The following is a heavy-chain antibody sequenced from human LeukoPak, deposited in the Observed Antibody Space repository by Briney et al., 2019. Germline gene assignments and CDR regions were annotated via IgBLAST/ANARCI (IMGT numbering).Heavy chain of an antibody. Sequence: ASVKVSCKASGYTFTGYYMHWVRQAPGQGLEWMGIINPSGGSTTYAQKFQGRVTMTRDRSTSTVYMELSSLRSEDTAVYYCAREGKYCSSTSCLGWFDPWGQGTLVTVSS. CDR2: INPSGGST. J-gene: IGHJ5*02. D-gene: IGHD2-2*01. CDR3: AREGKYCSSTSCLGWFDP. V-gene: IGHV1-46*01. CDR1: GYTFTGYY.